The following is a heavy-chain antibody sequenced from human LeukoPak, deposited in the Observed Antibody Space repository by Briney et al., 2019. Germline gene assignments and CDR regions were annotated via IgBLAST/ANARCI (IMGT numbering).Heavy chain of an antibody. CDR2: INSDGSGT. CDR1: GFTFSSYW. CDR3: AKASRVGVAGSRFDY. D-gene: IGHD6-19*01. V-gene: IGHV3-74*01. J-gene: IGHJ4*02. Sequence: GGSLRLSCAASGFTFSSYWMHWVRQPPGKGLVWVSRINSDGSGTSYADSVKGRFTISRDNSKNTVYLQMNSLRVEDTAVYFCAKASRVGVAGSRFDYWGQGTLVTVSS.